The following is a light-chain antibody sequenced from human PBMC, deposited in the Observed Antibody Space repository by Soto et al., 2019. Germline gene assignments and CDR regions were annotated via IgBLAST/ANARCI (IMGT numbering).Light chain of an antibody. J-gene: IGLJ1*01. Sequence: QSVLAQPPSVSGAPGQRVAISCTWTSSNIGAGYDVHWYQHLPGTAPKLVIYANSNRPLGVPDRFSGSESGASASLVITGLQAEDEADYYCQSYDSTVSGYVFGTGTKVTVL. V-gene: IGLV1-40*01. CDR1: SSNIGAGYD. CDR3: QSYDSTVSGYV. CDR2: ANS.